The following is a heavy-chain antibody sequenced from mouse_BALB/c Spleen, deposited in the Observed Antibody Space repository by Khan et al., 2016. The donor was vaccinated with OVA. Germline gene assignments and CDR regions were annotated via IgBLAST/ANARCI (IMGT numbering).Heavy chain of an antibody. CDR1: GFTFSNFG. V-gene: IGHV5-17*02. CDR2: MSSGSSTI. Sequence: EVQLVESGGGLVQPGGSRKLSRAASGFTFSNFGMHWVRQAPKKGLEWVAYMSSGSSTIYYVDTVKGRFTISRDNLKNILFLQMTSLRSEDTAMYYCARSGGNFHWYFDVWGAGTSVTVSS. D-gene: IGHD3-1*01. J-gene: IGHJ1*01. CDR3: ARSGGNFHWYFDV.